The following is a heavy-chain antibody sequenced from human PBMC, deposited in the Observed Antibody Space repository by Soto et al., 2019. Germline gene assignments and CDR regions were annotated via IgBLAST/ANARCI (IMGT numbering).Heavy chain of an antibody. D-gene: IGHD6-19*01. J-gene: IGHJ3*02. CDR2: ISGSGGST. CDR3: AKDYSGGWPYPLWAFDT. CDR1: GFTFSSYA. V-gene: IGHV3-23*01. Sequence: GGSLSLSCAASGFTFSSYAMSWVRQAPGKGLEWVSAISGSGGSTYYADSVKGRFTISRDNSKNTLYLQMNSLRAEDTTVYYCAKDYSGGWPYPLWAFDTWGQGTMVTVSS.